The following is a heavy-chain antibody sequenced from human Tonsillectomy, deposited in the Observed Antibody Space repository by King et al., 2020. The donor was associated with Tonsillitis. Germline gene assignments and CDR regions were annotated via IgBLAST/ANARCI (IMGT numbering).Heavy chain of an antibody. CDR1: GFTFRTYA. J-gene: IGHJ4*02. Sequence: VQLVESGGGVVQPGRSLRLSCAASGFTFRTYAMHWVRQAPGKGLEWVAVISYDGSNKFYADSVKGRFIISRDNSKNTLYLQMNSLRAEDTAVYYCARSYYDNSGYLSYWGQGTLVTVSS. CDR3: ARSYYDNSGYLSY. D-gene: IGHD3-22*01. V-gene: IGHV3-30*04. CDR2: ISYDGSNK.